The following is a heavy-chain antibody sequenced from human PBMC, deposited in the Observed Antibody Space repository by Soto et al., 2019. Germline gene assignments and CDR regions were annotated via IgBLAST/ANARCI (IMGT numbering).Heavy chain of an antibody. V-gene: IGHV4-30-4*01. J-gene: IGHJ5*02. CDR1: GGSITSGDYY. Sequence: QVQLQESGPGLVKPSQTLSLTCTVSGGSITSGDYYWSWIRQPPGKGLEWIAYIYDSGNTYYNPPLKSRVTISIDTSKNQFSLKLSSVTAADTAVYYCARGNGSGPSWFDPWGQGTLVTVSS. CDR3: ARGNGSGPSWFDP. D-gene: IGHD3-10*01. CDR2: IYDSGNT.